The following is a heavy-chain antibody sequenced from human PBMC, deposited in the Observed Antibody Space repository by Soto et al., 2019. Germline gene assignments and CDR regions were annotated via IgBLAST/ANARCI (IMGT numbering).Heavy chain of an antibody. Sequence: GGSLSLSCAASGFTFSNAWMSWVRQAPGKGLEWVGRIKSKTDGGTTDYAAPVKGRFTISRDDSKNTLYLQMNSLKTEDTAVYYCTTPTADYYDSSGYDRYYYYYGMDVWGQGTTVTVSS. CDR1: GFTFSNAW. D-gene: IGHD3-22*01. V-gene: IGHV3-15*01. CDR2: IKSKTDGGTT. J-gene: IGHJ6*02. CDR3: TTPTADYYDSSGYDRYYYYYGMDV.